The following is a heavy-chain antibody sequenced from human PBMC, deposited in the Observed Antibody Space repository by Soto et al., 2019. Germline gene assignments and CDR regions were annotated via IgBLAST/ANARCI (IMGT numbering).Heavy chain of an antibody. CDR3: ARQEGTMVRGVRSYYYCYGMDV. J-gene: IGHJ6*02. D-gene: IGHD3-10*01. Sequence: QVQLQESGPGLVKPSGTLSLTCAVSGGSISSSNWWSWVRQPPGKGLEWVGEIYHSGSTNYNPSLKSRVTISVDKSKNQFSLKLSSVTAADTAVYYCARQEGTMVRGVRSYYYCYGMDVWGQGTTVTVSS. CDR1: GGSISSSNW. V-gene: IGHV4-4*02. CDR2: IYHSGST.